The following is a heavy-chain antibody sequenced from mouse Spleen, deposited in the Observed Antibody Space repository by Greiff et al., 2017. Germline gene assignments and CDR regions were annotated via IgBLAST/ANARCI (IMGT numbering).Heavy chain of an antibody. V-gene: IGHV14-4*01. D-gene: IGHD4-1*01. J-gene: IGHJ3*01. Sequence: EVQGVESGAELVRPGASVKLSCTASGFNIKDDYMHWVKQRPEQGLEWIGWIDPENGDTEYASKFQGKATITADTSSNTAYLQLSSLTSEDTAVYYCTTGAGTAWFAYWGQGTLVTVSA. CDR2: IDPENGDT. CDR1: GFNIKDDY. CDR3: TTGAGTAWFAY.